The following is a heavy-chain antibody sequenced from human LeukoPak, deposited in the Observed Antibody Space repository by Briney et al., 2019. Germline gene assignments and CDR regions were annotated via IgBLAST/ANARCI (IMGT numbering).Heavy chain of an antibody. J-gene: IGHJ4*02. Sequence: RASVKVSCKASGYTFTSYAMHWVRQAPGQRLEWMGWINAGNGNTKYSQKFQGRVTITRDTSASTAYMELSSLRSEDTAVYYCAAVQLRLFGHYFDYWGQGTLVTVSS. CDR1: GYTFTSYA. V-gene: IGHV1-3*01. D-gene: IGHD5-18*01. CDR3: AAVQLRLFGHYFDY. CDR2: INAGNGNT.